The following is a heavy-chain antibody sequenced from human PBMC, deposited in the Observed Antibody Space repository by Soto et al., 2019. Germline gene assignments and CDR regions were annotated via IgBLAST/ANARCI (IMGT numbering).Heavy chain of an antibody. J-gene: IGHJ6*02. Sequence: QVQRVQSGAEVKKPGSSVKVSCKASGGTFSSYAISWVRQAPGQGLEWMGGIIPIFGTANYAQKFQGRVTITADESTSTAYMELSSLRSEDTAVYYCARGYCSGGSCYSLRYYYYGMDVWGQGTTVTVSS. CDR3: ARGYCSGGSCYSLRYYYYGMDV. CDR2: IIPIFGTA. D-gene: IGHD2-15*01. V-gene: IGHV1-69*01. CDR1: GGTFSSYA.